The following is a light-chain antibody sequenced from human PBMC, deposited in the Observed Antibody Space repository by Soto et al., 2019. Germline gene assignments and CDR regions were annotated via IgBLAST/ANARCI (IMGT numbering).Light chain of an antibody. CDR2: EVT. J-gene: IGLJ3*02. CDR1: SSDVGGYNF. CDR3: NSYTAATTLV. Sequence: QSALTQPASVSGSPGQSITISCTGTSSDVGGYNFVSRYQQHPGKAPKLIIFEVTHRPSGVSNRFSGSKSGNTASLTISGLQAEDEADYYCNSYTAATTLVFGGRTKVTVL. V-gene: IGLV2-14*01.